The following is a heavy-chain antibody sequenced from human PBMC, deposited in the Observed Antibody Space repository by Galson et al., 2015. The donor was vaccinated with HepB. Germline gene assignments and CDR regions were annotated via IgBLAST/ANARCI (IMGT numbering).Heavy chain of an antibody. CDR3: AIAPIQAGTTWFDP. CDR2: FNPENGER. CDR1: GDTLSELS. J-gene: IGHJ5*02. D-gene: IGHD1-1*01. V-gene: IGHV1-24*01. Sequence: SVKVSCKVSGDTLSELSMHWVRQSPGKGLEWMGGFNPENGERTYAQKFQGRVTMTEDTSTDIVYVELSSLRSEDTAVYFCAIAPIQAGTTWFDPWGQGTLVTVSS.